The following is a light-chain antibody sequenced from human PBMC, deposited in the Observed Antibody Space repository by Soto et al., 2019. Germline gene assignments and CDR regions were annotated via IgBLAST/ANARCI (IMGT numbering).Light chain of an antibody. CDR1: QSVASNA. CDR3: HQYGSSPGT. J-gene: IGKJ5*01. Sequence: IVLTESPATLSLSPGEGASLSCRASQSVASNALAWYQQKGGQAPRLVLNDASSRATGIPDRFSGGGSGTDFTLTISRLEPEDFALYYCHQYGSSPGTFGQGTRLEIK. CDR2: DAS. V-gene: IGKV3-20*01.